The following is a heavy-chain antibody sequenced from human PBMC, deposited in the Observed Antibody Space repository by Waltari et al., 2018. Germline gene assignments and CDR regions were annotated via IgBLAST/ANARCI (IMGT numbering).Heavy chain of an antibody. V-gene: IGHV4-59*08. CDR3: ARRGRGSGYTG. CDR1: RASISSDY. J-gene: IGHJ4*02. Sequence: QVQLQASGPGLVKPSETLSLTCTVSRASISSDYWSWNRQPPGKGLEWIGYIYYSGSTNYNPSLKSRVTISIDTSKNQFSLKLSSVTAADTAVYYCARRGRGSGYTGWGQGTLVTVSS. CDR2: IYYSGST. D-gene: IGHD3-3*01.